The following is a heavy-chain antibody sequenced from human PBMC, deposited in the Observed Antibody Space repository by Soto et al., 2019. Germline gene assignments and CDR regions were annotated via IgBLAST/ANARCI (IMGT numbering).Heavy chain of an antibody. CDR2: IYYSGST. CDR3: AFTIFGVVTDFDY. J-gene: IGHJ4*02. D-gene: IGHD3-3*01. CDR1: GGSISSSSYY. V-gene: IGHV4-39*01. Sequence: QLQLQESGPGLVKPSETLSLTCTVSGGSISSSSYYWGWIRQPPGKGLEWIGSIYYSGSTYYNPSLKSRVTISVDTSKNQFSLKLSSVTAADTAVYYCAFTIFGVVTDFDYWGQGTLVTVSS.